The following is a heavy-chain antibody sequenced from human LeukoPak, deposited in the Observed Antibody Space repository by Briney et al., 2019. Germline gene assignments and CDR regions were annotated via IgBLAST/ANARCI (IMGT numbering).Heavy chain of an antibody. V-gene: IGHV4-34*01. D-gene: IGHD5-18*01. CDR2: INHSGST. J-gene: IGHJ4*02. CDR3: ARDWGSYGRYFDY. CDR1: GGSFSGYY. Sequence: PSETLSLTCAVYGGSFSGYYWSWIRQPPGKGLEWIGEINHSGSTNYNPSLKSRVTISVDTSKNQFSLKLSSVTAADTAVYYCARDWGSYGRYFDYWGQGTLVTVSS.